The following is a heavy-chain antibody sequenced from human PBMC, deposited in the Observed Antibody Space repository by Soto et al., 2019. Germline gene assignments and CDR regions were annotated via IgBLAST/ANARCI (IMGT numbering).Heavy chain of an antibody. V-gene: IGHV1-18*04. D-gene: IGHD2-2*02. CDR1: GYTFTSHG. J-gene: IGHJ6*02. CDR2: ISTYNSRT. Sequence: QDQLVQSGAEVKKPGASVKISCEASGYTFTSHGISWVRQAPGQGLEWRGWISTYNSRTHYAQKVQVKVTMTTDTSPSTPYVDLRSLTFDDTAVYYCARARYWASPSCYKHYYDGMDTWGQGTAVTVSS. CDR3: ARARYWASPSCYKHYYDGMDT.